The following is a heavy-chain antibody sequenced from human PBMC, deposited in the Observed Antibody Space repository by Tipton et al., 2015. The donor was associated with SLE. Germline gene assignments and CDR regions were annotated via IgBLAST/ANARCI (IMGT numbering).Heavy chain of an antibody. CDR3: ARAGDGTTFYYYGMDV. CDR2: INHSGST. Sequence: GLVKPSETLSLTCAVYGESFSGYYWSWIRQPPGKGLEWIGEINHSGSTDYNPSLKSRVTISVDTSKNQFSLKLSSVTAADTAVFYCARAGDGTTFYYYGMDVWGQGTTVTVSS. V-gene: IGHV4-34*01. J-gene: IGHJ6*02. CDR1: GESFSGYY. D-gene: IGHD1-1*01.